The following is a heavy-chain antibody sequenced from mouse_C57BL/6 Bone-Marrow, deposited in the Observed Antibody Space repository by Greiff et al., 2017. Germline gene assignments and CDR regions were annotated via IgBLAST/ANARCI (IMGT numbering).Heavy chain of an antibody. V-gene: IGHV1-58*01. CDR1: GYTFTRYG. Sequence: VQLQQSGAELVRPGSSVKMSCKTSGYTFTRYGLNWVKTRPGQGLEWIGYIYIGTGFTEYNEKFKGKATLTSNTSSSTAYLQLSSLTSEDSAIYFCARRGKYDYGYAIDGWGQGTSVTGSS. CDR2: IYIGTGFT. D-gene: IGHD2-4*01. J-gene: IGHJ4*01. CDR3: ARRGKYDYGYAIDG.